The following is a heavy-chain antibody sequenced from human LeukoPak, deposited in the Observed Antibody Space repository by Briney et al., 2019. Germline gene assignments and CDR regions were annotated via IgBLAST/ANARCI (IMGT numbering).Heavy chain of an antibody. J-gene: IGHJ5*02. D-gene: IGHD3-3*01. Sequence: GGSLRLSCAASGFTFSDHYIDWVRQTPGKGLEWVGRIESKTDGGTTDYAAPVKGRFTISRDDSKNTLYLQMNSLKTEDTAVYYCTTGRVAWGQGTLVTVSS. CDR1: GFTFSDHY. V-gene: IGHV3-15*04. CDR3: TTGRVA. CDR2: IESKTDGGTT.